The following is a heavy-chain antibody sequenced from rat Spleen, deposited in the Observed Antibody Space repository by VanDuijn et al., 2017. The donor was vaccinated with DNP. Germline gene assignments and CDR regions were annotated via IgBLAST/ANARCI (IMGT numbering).Heavy chain of an antibody. D-gene: IGHD1-2*01. CDR3: ARSDYYGSYRPFTY. CDR2: ISYSGST. V-gene: IGHV3-1*01. J-gene: IGHJ3*01. Sequence: EVQLQESGPGLVKPSQSLSLTCSVTDYSITSNYWGWVRKFPGNKMEWMGYISYSGSTSYNPSLKSRISITRDTSKNQFFLQLNSVTTEDTAIYYCARSDYYGSYRPFTYWGQGTLVTVSS. CDR1: DYSITSNY.